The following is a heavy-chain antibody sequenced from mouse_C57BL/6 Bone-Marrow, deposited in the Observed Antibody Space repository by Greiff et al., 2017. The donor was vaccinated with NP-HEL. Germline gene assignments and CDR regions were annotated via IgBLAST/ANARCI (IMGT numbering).Heavy chain of an antibody. CDR2: IDPSDSYT. J-gene: IGHJ3*01. Sequence: QVQLQQPGAELVKPGASVKLSCKASGYTFTSYWMQWVKQRPGQGLEWIGEIDPSDSYTNYNQKFKGKATLTVDTSSSTAYMQLSSLTSEDSAVYYCARRANWDLAWFAYWGQGTLVTVSA. CDR3: ARRANWDLAWFAY. CDR1: GYTFTSYW. D-gene: IGHD4-1*01. V-gene: IGHV1-50*01.